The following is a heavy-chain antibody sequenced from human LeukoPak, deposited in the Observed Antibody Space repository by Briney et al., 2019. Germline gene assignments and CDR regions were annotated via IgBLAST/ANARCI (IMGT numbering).Heavy chain of an antibody. V-gene: IGHV1-2*02. CDR3: ARVGYGDYPPFDY. J-gene: IGHJ4*02. D-gene: IGHD4-17*01. CDR2: INPNSGGS. Sequence: GASVTVSCTASGYTFTGYYMHWVRQAPGQGLEWMGWINPNSGGSNYAQKFQGRVTMTRDTSISTAYMELSRLRSDDTAVYYCARVGYGDYPPFDYWGQGTLVTVSS. CDR1: GYTFTGYY.